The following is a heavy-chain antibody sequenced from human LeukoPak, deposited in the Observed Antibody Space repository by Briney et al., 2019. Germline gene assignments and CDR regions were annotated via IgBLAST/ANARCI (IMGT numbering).Heavy chain of an antibody. V-gene: IGHV3-23*01. Sequence: GGSLRLSCAASGFTFSNYVMSWVRQAPGKGLEWVSAITGSSDSTYYADSVKGRFTISRDNSMNTLYLQMNSLRAEDTAVYYCAKGSAAARPYYFDYWGQGSPVTVSS. CDR3: AKGSAAARPYYFDY. CDR1: GFTFSNYV. J-gene: IGHJ4*02. CDR2: ITGSSDST. D-gene: IGHD6-6*01.